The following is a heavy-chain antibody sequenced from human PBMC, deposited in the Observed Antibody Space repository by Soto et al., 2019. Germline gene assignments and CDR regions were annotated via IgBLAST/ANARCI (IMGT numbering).Heavy chain of an antibody. Sequence: EVQLVESGGDLVQPGGSLRLSCVASGFTFNYYWMHWVRQAPGKGLVWVSRIQSDGSSPDYVDSVKGRFTISRDNAKNTLYLQMNNLRAEDTAVYYCARGGDPDYWGQGTLVTVSS. CDR1: GFTFNYYW. D-gene: IGHD2-21*02. V-gene: IGHV3-74*01. J-gene: IGHJ4*02. CDR3: ARGGDPDY. CDR2: IQSDGSSP.